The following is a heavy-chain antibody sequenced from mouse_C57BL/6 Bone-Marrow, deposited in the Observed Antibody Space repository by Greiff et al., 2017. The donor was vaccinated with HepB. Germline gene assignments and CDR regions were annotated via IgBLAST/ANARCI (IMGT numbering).Heavy chain of an antibody. J-gene: IGHJ2*01. Sequence: EVQRVESGGGLVQPKGSLKLSCAASGFTFNTYAMHWVRQAPGKGLEWVARIRSKSSNYATYYADSVKDRFTISRDDSQSMLYLQMNNLKTEDTAMYYCVRESPYYYGSSYGYFDYWGQGTTLTVSS. CDR2: IRSKSSNYAT. CDR3: VRESPYYYGSSYGYFDY. CDR1: GFTFNTYA. D-gene: IGHD1-1*01. V-gene: IGHV10-3*01.